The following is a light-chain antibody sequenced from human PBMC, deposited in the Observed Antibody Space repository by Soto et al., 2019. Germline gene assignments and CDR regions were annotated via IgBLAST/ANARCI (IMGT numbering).Light chain of an antibody. CDR2: SDN. V-gene: IGLV1-44*01. CDR3: AAWDDSLNSPL. Sequence: QSVLTQPPSASGPPGQRVTISCSGSSFNIGSNSVNWYQHVPGTAPKLLIHSDNQRPSGVSVRFSASKSDTSASLAISGLQSEDEAAYYCAAWDDSLNSPLFGGGTKLTVL. J-gene: IGLJ2*01. CDR1: SFNIGSNS.